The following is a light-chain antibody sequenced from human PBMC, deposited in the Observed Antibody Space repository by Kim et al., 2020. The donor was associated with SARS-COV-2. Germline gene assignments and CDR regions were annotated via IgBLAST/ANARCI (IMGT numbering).Light chain of an antibody. CDR1: QSISSY. CDR3: QQYDNSPWT. V-gene: IGKV1-39*02. Sequence: ASLGDRVTITCRASQSISSYLNWYQQKPGKAPKLLIYAASSLQSGVPSRFSGSGSGTDFTLTISRLEPEDFAVYYCQQYDNSPWTFGRGTKVDIK. J-gene: IGKJ1*01. CDR2: AAS.